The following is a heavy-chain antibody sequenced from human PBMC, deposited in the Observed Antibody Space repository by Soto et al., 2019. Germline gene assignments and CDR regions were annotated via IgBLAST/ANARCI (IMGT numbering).Heavy chain of an antibody. CDR3: AKGITMIVVVITIDY. V-gene: IGHV3-23*01. CDR2: ISGSGGST. J-gene: IGHJ4*02. Sequence: ISGSGGSTYYADSVKGRFTISRDNSKNTLYLQMNSLRAEDTAVYYCAKGITMIVVVITIDYWGQGTLVTVSS. D-gene: IGHD3-22*01.